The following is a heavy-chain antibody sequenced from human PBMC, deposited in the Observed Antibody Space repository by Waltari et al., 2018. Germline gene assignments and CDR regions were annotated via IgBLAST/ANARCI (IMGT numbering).Heavy chain of an antibody. CDR3: ARGRGGYNFEGFDY. CDR1: GGSISSYY. J-gene: IGHJ4*02. CDR2: IYYSGST. Sequence: QVQLQESGPGLVKPSETLSLTCTVSGGSISSYYWSWIRQPPGKGLEWIGYIYYSGSTTYNPSLKSRVTISVDTSKNQFSLKLSSVTAADTVVYYCARGRGGYNFEGFDYWGQGTLVTVSS. V-gene: IGHV4-59*01. D-gene: IGHD5-12*01.